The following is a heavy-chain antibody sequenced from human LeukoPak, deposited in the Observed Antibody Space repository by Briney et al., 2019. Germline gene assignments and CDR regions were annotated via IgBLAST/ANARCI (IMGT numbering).Heavy chain of an antibody. J-gene: IGHJ5*02. Sequence: PSETLSLTCTASGGSISSSSYYWGWIRQPPGKGLEWIGSIYYSGSTYYNPSLKSRVTISVDTSKYQFSLKLSSVTAADTAVYYCARDLFPTTDGWFDPWGQGTLVTVSS. CDR3: ARDLFPTTDGWFDP. D-gene: IGHD2-21*01. V-gene: IGHV4-39*07. CDR2: IYYSGST. CDR1: GGSISSSSYY.